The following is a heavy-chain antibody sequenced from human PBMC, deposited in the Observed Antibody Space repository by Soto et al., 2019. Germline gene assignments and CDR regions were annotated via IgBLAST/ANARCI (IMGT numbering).Heavy chain of an antibody. Sequence: QVQLVESGGGVVQPGRSLRLSCAASGFTFSSYGMHWVRQAPGKGLEWVALISYDGSDKYYADSVKGRFTISRDNSKKTGYLQRNCLGVEGTVVFSCVAGEDFFDLCGQGALVTV. CDR1: GFTFSSYG. CDR2: ISYDGSDK. D-gene: IGHD2-21*01. J-gene: IGHJ4*02. V-gene: IGHV3-30*03. CDR3: VAGEDFFDL.